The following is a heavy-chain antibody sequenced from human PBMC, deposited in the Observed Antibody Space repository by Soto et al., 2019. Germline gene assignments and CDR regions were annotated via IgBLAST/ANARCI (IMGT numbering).Heavy chain of an antibody. CDR2: INHSGST. Sequence: SDTLSLTCAVYGGSFSGYYWSWIRQPPGKGLEWIGEINHSGSTNYNPSLKSRVTISVDTSKNQFSLKLSSVTAADTAVYYCARGRKQHLVKRYYYYSYMDVWGKGTTVTVSS. CDR3: ARGRKQHLVKRYYYYSYMDV. J-gene: IGHJ6*03. V-gene: IGHV4-34*01. D-gene: IGHD6-13*01. CDR1: GGSFSGYY.